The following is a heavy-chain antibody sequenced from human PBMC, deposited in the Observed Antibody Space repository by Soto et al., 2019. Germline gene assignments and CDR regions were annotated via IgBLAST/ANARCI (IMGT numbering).Heavy chain of an antibody. D-gene: IGHD7-27*01. V-gene: IGHV4-59*12. Sequence: PSETLSLTCTVSGGSISSYYWSWIRQPPGKGLEWIGYIYYSGSTNYNPSLKSRVTISVDTSKNQFSLKLSSVTAADTAVYYCVRDYAAGDKGDYFDYWGQGILVTVSS. J-gene: IGHJ4*02. CDR2: IYYSGST. CDR1: GGSISSYY. CDR3: VRDYAAGDKGDYFDY.